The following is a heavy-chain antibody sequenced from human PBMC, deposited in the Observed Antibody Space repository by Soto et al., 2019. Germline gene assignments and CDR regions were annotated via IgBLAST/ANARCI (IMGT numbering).Heavy chain of an antibody. D-gene: IGHD2-15*01. CDR3: ARGGGYCSGGSCYMFDY. Sequence: QVQLQESGPGLVKPSETLSLTCTVSGGSISSYYWSWIRQPPGKGLEWIGYIYYSGSTNYNPSLKSRVTISVDTSTNQFSLKLSSVTAADTAVYYCARGGGYCSGGSCYMFDYWGQGTLVTVSS. CDR2: IYYSGST. J-gene: IGHJ4*02. CDR1: GGSISSYY. V-gene: IGHV4-59*08.